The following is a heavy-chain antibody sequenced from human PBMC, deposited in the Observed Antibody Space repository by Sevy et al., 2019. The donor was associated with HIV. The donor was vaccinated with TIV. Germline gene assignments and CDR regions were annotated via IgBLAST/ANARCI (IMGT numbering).Heavy chain of an antibody. J-gene: IGHJ4*02. CDR3: AKDNYYDSSGPFDY. CDR1: GFTFDDYA. Sequence: GGSLRLSCAASGFTFDDYAMHCVRQAPGKGLEWVSGISWNSGSIGYADSVKGRFTISRDNAKNSLYLQMNSLRAEDTALYYCAKDNYYDSSGPFDYWGQGTLVTVSS. CDR2: ISWNSGSI. D-gene: IGHD3-22*01. V-gene: IGHV3-9*01.